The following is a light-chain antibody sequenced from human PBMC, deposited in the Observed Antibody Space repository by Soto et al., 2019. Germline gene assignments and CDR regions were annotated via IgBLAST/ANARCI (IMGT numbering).Light chain of an antibody. CDR2: DAS. Sequence: EIVMTQSPATLSVSAGERATLSCRARQSVRSNLAWYQQKPGQAPRLLIYDASTRATGIPARFSGSGSGTEFTLTITSLQSEDFAVYYCQQYINLWTFGQGTKV. V-gene: IGKV3D-15*01. J-gene: IGKJ1*01. CDR3: QQYINLWT. CDR1: QSVRSN.